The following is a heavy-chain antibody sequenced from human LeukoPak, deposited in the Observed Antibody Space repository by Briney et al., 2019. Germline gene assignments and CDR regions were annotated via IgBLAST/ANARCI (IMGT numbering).Heavy chain of an antibody. Sequence: GGSLRLSCAASGFTFSSYSMNWVRRAPGKGLEWLSYISSSSGTIYYADSVKGRFTISRDNAKNSLYLQMNSLRDEDTAVYYCARASFQRWLQLGGDWGQGALVTVSS. CDR3: ARASFQRWLQLGGD. CDR2: ISSSSGTI. V-gene: IGHV3-48*02. J-gene: IGHJ4*02. CDR1: GFTFSSYS. D-gene: IGHD5-24*01.